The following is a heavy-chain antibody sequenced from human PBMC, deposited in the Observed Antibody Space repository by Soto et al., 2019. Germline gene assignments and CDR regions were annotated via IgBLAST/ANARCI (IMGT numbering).Heavy chain of an antibody. Sequence: PGESLKISCKGSGYRFTNYWIGWVRQMPGKGLEWMGIIYPDDSDTRYSPSFQGQVTISADKSISTAYLQWSSLKASDTAMYYCARVSSYALTASPFDSWGQGTLVTV. CDR3: ARVSSYALTASPFDS. V-gene: IGHV5-51*01. D-gene: IGHD2-21*02. J-gene: IGHJ4*02. CDR1: GYRFTNYW. CDR2: IYPDDSDT.